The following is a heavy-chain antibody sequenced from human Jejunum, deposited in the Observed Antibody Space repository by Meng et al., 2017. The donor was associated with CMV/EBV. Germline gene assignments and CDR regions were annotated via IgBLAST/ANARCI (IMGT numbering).Heavy chain of an antibody. V-gene: IGHV3-30*02. Sequence: SGFTFSGYGMHSVRQAPGKGLEWVAYIRYDLATKYYVDSVKGRFTISRDNSRNSLSLQMNNLRDDDTAVYYCAKQADPSAYLFDFWGEGTMVTVSS. CDR1: GFTFSGYG. J-gene: IGHJ4*02. D-gene: IGHD6-25*01. CDR3: AKQADPSAYLFDF. CDR2: IRYDLATK.